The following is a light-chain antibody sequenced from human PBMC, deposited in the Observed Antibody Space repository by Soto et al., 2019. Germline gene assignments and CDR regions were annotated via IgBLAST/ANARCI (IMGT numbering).Light chain of an antibody. CDR3: QQTNTYLPLT. CDR2: AAS. J-gene: IGKJ4*01. CDR1: QGISNW. V-gene: IGKV1-12*01. Sequence: DIQMTQSPSSVSASVGDRVTITCRASQGISNWLAWYQQQPGKAPKLLIYAASSLQSRVPSRFSGGGSGTHFTLIISSLQPEYFATYYCQQTNTYLPLTFGGGTKVEIK.